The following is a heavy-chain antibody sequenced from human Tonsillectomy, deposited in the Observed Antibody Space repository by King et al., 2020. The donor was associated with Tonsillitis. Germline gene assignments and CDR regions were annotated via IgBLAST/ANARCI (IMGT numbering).Heavy chain of an antibody. D-gene: IGHD3-10*01. CDR1: GFTFSSYG. CDR3: ARDGVGFYYMDV. Sequence: VQLVESGGGVVQPGRSLRLSCAASGFTFSSYGMHWVRQPPGKGLEWVAVIWYDGKNKYYADSVKGRFTISRDNSKNTLYLQMNSLRAEDTAVYYCARDGVGFYYMDVWGKGTTVTVSS. J-gene: IGHJ6*03. CDR2: IWYDGKNK. V-gene: IGHV3-33*08.